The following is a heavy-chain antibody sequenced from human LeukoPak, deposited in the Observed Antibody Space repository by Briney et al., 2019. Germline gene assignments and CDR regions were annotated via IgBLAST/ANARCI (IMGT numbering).Heavy chain of an antibody. CDR3: ARDRDDKGWVPGDI. V-gene: IGHV3-48*01. Sequence: GGSLRLSCAASGFTFGSYTMDWVRQAPGKGLEWVSYISTSSESIYYADSVKGRFTISRGNAKNSLFLQMNSLRAEDTAMYYCARDRDDKGWVPGDIWGQGTMVTVSS. J-gene: IGHJ3*02. D-gene: IGHD6-19*01. CDR1: GFTFGSYT. CDR2: ISTSSESI.